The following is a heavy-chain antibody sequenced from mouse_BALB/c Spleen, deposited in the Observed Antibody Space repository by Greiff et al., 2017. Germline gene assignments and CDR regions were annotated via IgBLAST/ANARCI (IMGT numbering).Heavy chain of an antibody. CDR1: GFTFNTYA. J-gene: IGHJ2*01. Sequence: EVQLVESGGGLVQPKGSLKLSCAASGFTFNTYAMNWVRQAPGKGLEWVARIRSKSNNYATYYADSVKDRFTISRDDSQSMLYLQMNNLKTEDTAMYYCVRQEDYYGGLYFDYWGQGTTLTVSS. CDR3: VRQEDYYGGLYFDY. CDR2: IRSKSNNYAT. V-gene: IGHV10-1*02. D-gene: IGHD1-1*01.